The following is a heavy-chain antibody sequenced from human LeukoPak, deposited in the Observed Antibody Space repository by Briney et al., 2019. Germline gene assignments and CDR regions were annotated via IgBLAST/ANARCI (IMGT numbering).Heavy chain of an antibody. V-gene: IGHV1-8*01. D-gene: IGHD6-6*01. CDR3: ARAIAARPFYYYYYMDV. CDR2: MNPNSGNT. CDR1: GYTFTSYD. Sequence: ASVKVSCKASGYTFTSYDINWVRQATGQGLEWMGWMNPNSGNTGYAQKFQGRVTMTRNTSISTAYMELSSLTSEDTAVYYCARAIAARPFYYYYYMDVWGKGTTVTVSS. J-gene: IGHJ6*03.